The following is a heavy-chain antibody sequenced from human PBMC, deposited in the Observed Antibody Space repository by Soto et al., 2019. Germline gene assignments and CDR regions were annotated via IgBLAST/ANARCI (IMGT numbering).Heavy chain of an antibody. CDR3: ARGAYGDYVVDY. D-gene: IGHD4-17*01. V-gene: IGHV3-48*02. CDR1: GFTFSIYS. J-gene: IGHJ4*02. Sequence: EVKLVESGGGLVQPGGSLRLSCAASGFTFSIYSMNWVRQAPGKGLEWVSYISSSSTTTYYADSVKGRFTISRDNAKNSLYLQMNSLRDEDAAVYYCARGAYGDYVVDYWGQGALVTVSS. CDR2: ISSSSTTT.